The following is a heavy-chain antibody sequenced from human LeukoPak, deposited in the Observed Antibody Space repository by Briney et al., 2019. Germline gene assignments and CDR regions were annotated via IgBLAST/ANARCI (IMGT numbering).Heavy chain of an antibody. CDR1: GGSISSYY. CDR3: ARDSSRDDAFDI. Sequence: SETLSLTCTVSGGSISSYYWSWIRQPPGKGLEWIGYIYYSGSTNYNPSLKSRVTISVDTSKNQFSLKLSSVTAADTAVYYCARDSSRDDAFDIWGQGTTVTVSS. CDR2: IYYSGST. V-gene: IGHV4-59*01. J-gene: IGHJ3*02.